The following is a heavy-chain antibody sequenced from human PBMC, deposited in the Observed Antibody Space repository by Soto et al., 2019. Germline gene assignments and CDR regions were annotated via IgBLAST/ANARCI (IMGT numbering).Heavy chain of an antibody. V-gene: IGHV3-48*02. Sequence: QPGGSLRLSCAASGFTFSSYSMNWFRQAPGKGLEWVSYISSSSSTIYYADSVKGRFTISRDNAKNSLYLQMNSLRDEDTAVYYCAPYYYDSSGYYNWFDPWGQGT. CDR2: ISSSSSTI. CDR3: APYYYDSSGYYNWFDP. CDR1: GFTFSSYS. D-gene: IGHD3-22*01. J-gene: IGHJ5*02.